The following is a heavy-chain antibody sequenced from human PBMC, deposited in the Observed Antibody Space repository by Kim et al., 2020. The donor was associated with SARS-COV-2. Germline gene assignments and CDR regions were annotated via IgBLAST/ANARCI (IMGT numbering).Heavy chain of an antibody. J-gene: IGHJ6*02. CDR1: GFTFSSYA. CDR2: ISGSGGST. Sequence: GGSLRLSCAASGFTFSSYAMSWVRQAPGKGLGWVSAISGSGGSTYYADSVKGRFTISRDNSKNTLYLQMNSLRAEDTAVYYCAKDLFVRSVGYCSSTSCQSGYDYYGMDVWGQGTTVTVSS. CDR3: AKDLFVRSVGYCSSTSCQSGYDYYGMDV. V-gene: IGHV3-23*01. D-gene: IGHD2-2*01.